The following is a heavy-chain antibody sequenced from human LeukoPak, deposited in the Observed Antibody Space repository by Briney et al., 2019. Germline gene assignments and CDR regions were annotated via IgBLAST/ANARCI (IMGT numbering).Heavy chain of an antibody. J-gene: IGHJ4*02. CDR1: GGSISSDY. CDR2: IYTSGRA. D-gene: IGHD3-3*01. Sequence: SETLSLTCTISGGSISSDYWSCIRQPPGKGLEWIGRIYTSGRANDNPSLSSRGTMSVYTSKSQFSRKLRCVTADATAVYYCASLSRWGGYSFDYWGQGTLVTVS. CDR3: ASLSRWGGYSFDY. V-gene: IGHV4-4*07.